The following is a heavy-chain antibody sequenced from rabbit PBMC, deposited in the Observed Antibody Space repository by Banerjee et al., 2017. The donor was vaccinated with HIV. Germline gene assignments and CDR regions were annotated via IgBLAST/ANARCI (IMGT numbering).Heavy chain of an antibody. CDR1: GFSFSSGYY. J-gene: IGHJ3*01. CDR3: ARETGGDYGDARL. CDR2: IDAGSSGST. V-gene: IGHV1S40*01. Sequence: QQLVESGGGLVKPGASLTLTCTASGFSFSSGYYMCWVRQAPGKGLEWIGCIDAGSSGSTYYASWAKGRFTISKTSSTTVTLQMTSLTAADTATYFCARETGGDYGDARLWGQGTLVTVS. D-gene: IGHD2-1*01.